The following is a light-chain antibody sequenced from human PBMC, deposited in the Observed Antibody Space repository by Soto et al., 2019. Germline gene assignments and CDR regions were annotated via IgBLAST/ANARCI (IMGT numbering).Light chain of an antibody. V-gene: IGKV1-39*01. CDR2: AAS. Sequence: IQMPQSHSSLSASVGDRVNIACRASQSIYKYLNWYQQEPGKAPKLLIYAASNLQSGVPSRFSGSGSGTDFTLSISRLHPEDFATYLCQQGQSALTFGQGTRLEIK. CDR3: QQGQSALT. CDR1: QSIYKY. J-gene: IGKJ5*01.